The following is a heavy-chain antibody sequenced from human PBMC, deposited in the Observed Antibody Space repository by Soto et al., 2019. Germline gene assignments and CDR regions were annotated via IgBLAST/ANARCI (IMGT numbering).Heavy chain of an antibody. CDR2: ISSSSSYI. CDR3: ARDPSPQQWLVPVATDQNDY. Sequence: PGGSLRLSCAASGLTFSSYSMNWVRQAPGKGLEWVSSISSSSSYIYYADSVKGRFTISRDNAKNSLYLQMNSLRAEDTAVYYCARDPSPQQWLVPVATDQNDYWGQGTLVTVSS. D-gene: IGHD6-19*01. CDR1: GLTFSSYS. V-gene: IGHV3-21*01. J-gene: IGHJ4*02.